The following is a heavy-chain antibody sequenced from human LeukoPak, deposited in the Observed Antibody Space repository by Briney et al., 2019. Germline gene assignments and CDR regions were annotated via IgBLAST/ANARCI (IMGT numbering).Heavy chain of an antibody. CDR2: INHSGST. J-gene: IGHJ4*02. CDR1: GGSFSGYY. Sequence: SETLSLTCAVYGGSFSGYYWSWIRQPPGKGLEWIGEINHSGSTNYNPSLKSRVTISVDTPKNQFSLKLSSVTAADTAVYYCAREAAAGYFDYWGQGTLVTVSS. CDR3: AREAAAGYFDY. V-gene: IGHV4-34*01. D-gene: IGHD6-13*01.